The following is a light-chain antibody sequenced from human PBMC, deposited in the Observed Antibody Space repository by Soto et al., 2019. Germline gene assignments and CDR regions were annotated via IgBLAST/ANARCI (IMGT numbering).Light chain of an antibody. V-gene: IGKV1-39*01. CDR1: QSITSY. J-gene: IGKJ5*01. Sequence: DIQMTQSPSSLSASVGDRVTITCRAGQSITSYLNWYQQKPGKAPKVLIYGASTLQSGVPSRFSGSGSGTDFTLTISSLQPEDFATYYCQQSDSTPITFGQGTQLEIK. CDR3: QQSDSTPIT. CDR2: GAS.